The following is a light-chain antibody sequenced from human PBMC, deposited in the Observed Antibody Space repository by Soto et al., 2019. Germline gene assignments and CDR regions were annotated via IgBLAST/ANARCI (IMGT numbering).Light chain of an antibody. V-gene: IGKV3-11*01. J-gene: IGKJ5*01. Sequence: EIVLTQSPATLSLSPGERATLSFRASESVRDELGWYQQKPGQAPRLLIFDSSNRATGIPARFSGSGYGTDFTLSISSLEPEDFAVYYCQQRLSWPITFGQGTRLEI. CDR3: QQRLSWPIT. CDR2: DSS. CDR1: ESVRDE.